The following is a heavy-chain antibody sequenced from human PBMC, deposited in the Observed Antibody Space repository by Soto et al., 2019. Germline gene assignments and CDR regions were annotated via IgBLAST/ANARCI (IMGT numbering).Heavy chain of an antibody. CDR3: ARDPAVTTLRYFDY. CDR2: IYSGGST. CDR1: GFTVSSNY. D-gene: IGHD4-4*01. Sequence: EVQLVESGGGLVQPGGSLRLSCAASGFTVSSNYMSWVRQAPGKGLEWVSVIYSGGSTYYADSVKGRFTISRDNSKNTLYLQMNSLRAEDTAVYYCARDPAVTTLRYFDYWGQGTLVTVSS. V-gene: IGHV3-66*01. J-gene: IGHJ4*02.